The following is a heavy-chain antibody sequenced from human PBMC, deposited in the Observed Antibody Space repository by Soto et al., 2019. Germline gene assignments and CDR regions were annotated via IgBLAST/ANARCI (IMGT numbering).Heavy chain of an antibody. CDR2: IDRSGEIA. CDR3: ANGGFWVHYGMDV. J-gene: IGHJ6*02. CDR1: GSSFSAYA. V-gene: IGHV3-23*01. D-gene: IGHD3-16*01. Sequence: EVQLSESGGGLVQFGGSLRLSCAASGSSFSAYAINWVRQAPGKGLEWVSAIDRSGEIAYYADSVKGRFTISRDNAKNTLYLQMTSLRAEDTAVYCCANGGFWVHYGMDVWGPGTTVTVSS.